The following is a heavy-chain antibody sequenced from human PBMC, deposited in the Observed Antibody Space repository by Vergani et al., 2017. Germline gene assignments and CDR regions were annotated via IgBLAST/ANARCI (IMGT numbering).Heavy chain of an antibody. D-gene: IGHD6-13*01. CDR1: GGTFSSYA. CDR3: ARAEGSSSGSYYCYGMDV. V-gene: IGHV1-69*15. J-gene: IGHJ6*02. CDR2: IIPIFGTA. Sequence: VQLVQSGAEVKKPGSSVKVSCKASGGTFSSYAISWVRQAPGQGLEWMGRIIPIFGTANYAQKFQGRVTITADESTSTAYMELSSLRSEDTAVYDCARAEGSSSGSYYCYGMDVWGQGTTVTVAS.